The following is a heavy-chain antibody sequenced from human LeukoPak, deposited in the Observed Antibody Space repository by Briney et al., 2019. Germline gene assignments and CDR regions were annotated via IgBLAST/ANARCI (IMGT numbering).Heavy chain of an antibody. CDR3: AKAAAMANYFDY. Sequence: PGGSLRLSCAASGFTFSSYSMNWVRQAPGKGLEWVSSISSSSSYIYYADSVKGRFTISRDNSKNTLYLQMNSLRAEDTAVYYCAKAAAMANYFDYWGQGTLVTVSS. V-gene: IGHV3-21*01. CDR1: GFTFSSYS. CDR2: ISSSSSYI. D-gene: IGHD5-18*01. J-gene: IGHJ4*02.